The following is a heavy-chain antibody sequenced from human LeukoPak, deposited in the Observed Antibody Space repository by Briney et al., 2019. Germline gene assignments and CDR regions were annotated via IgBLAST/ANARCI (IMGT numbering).Heavy chain of an antibody. V-gene: IGHV3-23*01. CDR1: GFTFSSYA. J-gene: IGHJ4*02. CDR3: ASLQAAAGYFDY. CDR2: ISGSGDNT. D-gene: IGHD6-13*01. Sequence: GGSLRLSCAASGFTFSSYAMSWVRQVLGKGLEWVSVISGSGDNTYYADSVKGRFTISRDNSKNMLYLQMNSLRAEDTAVYYCASLQAAAGYFDYWGQGTLVTVSS.